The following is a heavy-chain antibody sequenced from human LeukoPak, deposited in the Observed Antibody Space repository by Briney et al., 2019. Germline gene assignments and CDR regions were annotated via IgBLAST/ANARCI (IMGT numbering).Heavy chain of an antibody. J-gene: IGHJ4*02. CDR3: ARDLSYSSGWYHY. CDR2: INGSGNRT. Sequence: GGSLRLSCAASGFTFSRNAMGWVRQAAGKGLEWVSAINGSGNRTYYADSLKGRFTISRDNAKNSLYLQMNSLRAEDTAVYYCARDLSYSSGWYHYWGQGTLVTVSS. CDR1: GFTFSRNA. V-gene: IGHV3-23*01. D-gene: IGHD6-19*01.